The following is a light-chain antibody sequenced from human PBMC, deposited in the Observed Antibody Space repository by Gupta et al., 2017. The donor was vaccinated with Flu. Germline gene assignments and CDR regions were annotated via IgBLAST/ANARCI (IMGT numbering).Light chain of an antibody. J-gene: IGKJ3*01. Sequence: SSLSASVGDTVTITCRASQSISTYLNWYQRRPGKAPKLLIYAASSLQRGVPSRFSGSGYGTDFTLTINSRQPEDMATYYCRQSDNSPLLAFGHGTKVDI. V-gene: IGKV1-39*01. CDR2: AAS. CDR3: RQSDNSPLLA. CDR1: QSISTY.